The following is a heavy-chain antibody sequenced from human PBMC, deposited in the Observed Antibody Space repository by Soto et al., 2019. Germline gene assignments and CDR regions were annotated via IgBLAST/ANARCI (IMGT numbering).Heavy chain of an antibody. CDR2: INHSGST. D-gene: IGHD6-13*01. Sequence: PSEALSLTCTVSGGSISSGGYYWSWIRQPSGKWLEWIGEINHSGSTNYNPSLKSRVTISVDTSKNQFSLKLSSVTAADTAVYYCARVARYPYSSSWYRWFDPWGQGTLVTVSS. CDR3: ARVARYPYSSSWYRWFDP. CDR1: GGSISSGGYY. J-gene: IGHJ5*02. V-gene: IGHV4-39*07.